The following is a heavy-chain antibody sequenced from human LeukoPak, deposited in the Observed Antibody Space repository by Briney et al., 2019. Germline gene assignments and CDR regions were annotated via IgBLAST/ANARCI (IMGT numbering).Heavy chain of an antibody. J-gene: IGHJ4*02. CDR1: GFTFSNSA. D-gene: IGHD3-9*01. V-gene: IGHV3-21*01. Sequence: GGSLRLSCAASGFTFSNSAMNWVRQVPGKGLEWVSSIDYDSSHIYYAASVRGRFTISRDNARNSVYLQMNSLRVEDTAVYYCARDPLRYLRVGHYDYWGQGALVAVSS. CDR3: ARDPLRYLRVGHYDY. CDR2: IDYDSSHI.